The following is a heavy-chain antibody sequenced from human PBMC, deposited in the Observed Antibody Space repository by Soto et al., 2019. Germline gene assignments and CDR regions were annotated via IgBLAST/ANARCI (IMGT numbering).Heavy chain of an antibody. D-gene: IGHD3-22*01. Sequence: PGESLKISCRGSGYDFNTNWFGWVRQLPGRGLEWVGIMYPGDSDTRYNPSLQGHVTLSVDVTVSTAFLQWRSLETSDTGMYFRARLPRDCNKTSCYYADHWGQGTQVTVSS. V-gene: IGHV5-51*01. CDR2: MYPGDSDT. CDR1: GYDFNTNW. J-gene: IGHJ4*02. CDR3: ARLPRDCNKTSCYYADH.